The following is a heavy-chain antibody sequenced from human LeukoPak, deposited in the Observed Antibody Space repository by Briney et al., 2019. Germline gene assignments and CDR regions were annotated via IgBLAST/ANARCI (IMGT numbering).Heavy chain of an antibody. CDR2: ISGSGGST. D-gene: IGHD1-14*01. J-gene: IGHJ3*02. CDR3: AATGPGDAFDI. CDR1: GFTFSGYP. V-gene: IGHV3-23*01. Sequence: GGSLRLSCAASGFTFSGYPIHWVRQAPGKGLEWVSAISGSGGSTYYADSVKGRFTISRDNSKNTLYLQMNSLRAEDTAVYYCAATGPGDAFDIWGQGTMVTVSS.